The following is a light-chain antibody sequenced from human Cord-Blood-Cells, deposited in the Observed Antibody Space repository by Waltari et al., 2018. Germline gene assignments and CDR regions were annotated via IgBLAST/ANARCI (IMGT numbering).Light chain of an antibody. Sequence: QSVLTQPPSASGTPGQRVTIPCSGRSTNIGSNTVNWYQQLPGTAPKLLIYSNNRRPSGVPDRFSGSNSGTSASLAISGLQSEDEADYYCAAWDDSLNGPVFGGGTKLTVL. CDR1: STNIGSNT. V-gene: IGLV1-44*01. CDR3: AAWDDSLNGPV. CDR2: SNN. J-gene: IGLJ3*02.